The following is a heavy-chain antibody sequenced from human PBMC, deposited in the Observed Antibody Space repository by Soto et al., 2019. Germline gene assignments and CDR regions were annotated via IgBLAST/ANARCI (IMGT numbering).Heavy chain of an antibody. Sequence: GGSLRLSCAASGFAFSSHPMSWVRQAPEKGLEWVAGISDGGDLTYNADSVRGRFTISRDNSRNTLYLQMNSLRAEDTAVHYCARRVIGSSRAFDIWGQGTMVTVSS. J-gene: IGHJ3*02. CDR3: ARRVIGSSRAFDI. D-gene: IGHD3-10*01. CDR1: GFAFSSHP. V-gene: IGHV3-23*01. CDR2: ISDGGDLT.